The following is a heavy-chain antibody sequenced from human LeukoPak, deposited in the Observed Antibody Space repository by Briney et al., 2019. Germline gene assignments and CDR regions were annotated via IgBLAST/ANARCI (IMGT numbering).Heavy chain of an antibody. CDR1: GGSISSYY. J-gene: IGHJ5*02. Sequence: SETLSLTCTVSGGSISSYYWSWIRQPPGNGLEWIGYIYYSGSTNYNPSLKSRVTISVDTSKNQFSLKLSSVTAADTAVYYCARTYYDILTGYLAGFDPWGQGTLVTVSS. CDR2: IYYSGST. CDR3: ARTYYDILTGYLAGFDP. V-gene: IGHV4-59*01. D-gene: IGHD3-9*01.